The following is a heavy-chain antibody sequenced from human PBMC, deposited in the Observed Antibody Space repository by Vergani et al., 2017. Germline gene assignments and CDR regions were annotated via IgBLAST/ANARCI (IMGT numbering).Heavy chain of an antibody. CDR2: IIPILGIA. V-gene: IGHV1-69*02. Sequence: QVQLVQSGAEVKKPGSSVKVSCKASGGTFSSYTISWVRQAPGQGLEWMGRIIPILGIANYAQKFQGRVTITADKSTSTAYMELSSLRSEDTAVYYCASTSRDGYNCYFDYWGQGTLVTVSS. CDR1: GGTFSSYT. CDR3: ASTSRDGYNCYFDY. D-gene: IGHD5-24*01. J-gene: IGHJ4*02.